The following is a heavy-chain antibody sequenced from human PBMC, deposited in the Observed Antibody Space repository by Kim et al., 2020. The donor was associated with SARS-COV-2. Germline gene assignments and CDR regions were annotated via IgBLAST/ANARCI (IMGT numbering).Heavy chain of an antibody. Sequence: ASVKVSCKASGYTFTSYYMHWVRQAPGQGLEWMGIINPSGGSTSYAQKFQGRVTMTRDTSTSTVYMELSSLRSEDTAVYYCARANYDILTGYYPPYYYYGMDVWAKGPRSPSP. V-gene: IGHV1-46*01. D-gene: IGHD3-9*01. CDR3: ARANYDILTGYYPPYYYYGMDV. CDR1: GYTFTSYY. CDR2: INPSGGST. J-gene: IGHJ6*02.